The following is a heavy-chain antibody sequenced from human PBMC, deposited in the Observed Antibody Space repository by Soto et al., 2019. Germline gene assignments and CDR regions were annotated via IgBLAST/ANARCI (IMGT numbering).Heavy chain of an antibody. J-gene: IGHJ4*02. CDR3: ARTLAAAGIRYFDY. Sequence: SETLSLTCAVSGGSFSGYYCSWIRQPPGKGLEWIGEINHSGSTNYNPSLKSRVTISVDTSKNQFSLKLSSVTAADTAVYYCARTLAAAGIRYFDYWGQGTLVTVSS. D-gene: IGHD6-13*01. CDR1: GGSFSGYY. V-gene: IGHV4-34*01. CDR2: INHSGST.